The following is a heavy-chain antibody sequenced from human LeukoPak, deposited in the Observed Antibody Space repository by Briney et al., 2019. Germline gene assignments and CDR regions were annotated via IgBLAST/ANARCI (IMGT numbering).Heavy chain of an antibody. CDR1: GGSFSGYY. CDR2: INRSGST. V-gene: IGHV4-34*01. CDR3: ARGRVSYDSSGYYARFLDY. J-gene: IGHJ4*02. D-gene: IGHD3-22*01. Sequence: SETLSLTCAVYGGSFSGYYWSWIRQPPGKGLEWIGEINRSGSTNYNPFLKSRVTISVDTSKNQFSLKLSSVTAADTAVYYCARGRVSYDSSGYYARFLDYWGQGTLVTVSS.